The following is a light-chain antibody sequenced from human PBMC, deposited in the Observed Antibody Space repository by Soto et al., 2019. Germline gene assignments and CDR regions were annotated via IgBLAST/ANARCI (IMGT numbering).Light chain of an antibody. J-gene: IGKJ1*01. Sequence: EIVLTQSPGTLSLSPGERATLSCRASQSVSSTYLVWYQQKPGQAPRLLIYGATSRASGIPDRFSGSGSGTDFTLTISRLEPEDFALYYCQQRSTWPWTFGQGTKVEIK. CDR1: QSVSSTY. V-gene: IGKV3D-20*02. CDR3: QQRSTWPWT. CDR2: GAT.